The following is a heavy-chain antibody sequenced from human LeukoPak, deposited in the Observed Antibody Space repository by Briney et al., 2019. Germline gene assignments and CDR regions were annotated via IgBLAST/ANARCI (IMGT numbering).Heavy chain of an antibody. CDR1: GGSISSYY. Sequence: SETLSLTCTVSGGSISSYYWSWIRQPAGKGLEWIGRIYTSGSTNYNPSLKSRVTMSVDTSKNQFSLKLSSVTAADTAVYYCARVGYCSGGSCYSVVGAFDIWGQGTMVTVPS. D-gene: IGHD2-15*01. CDR2: IYTSGST. J-gene: IGHJ3*02. V-gene: IGHV4-4*07. CDR3: ARVGYCSGGSCYSVVGAFDI.